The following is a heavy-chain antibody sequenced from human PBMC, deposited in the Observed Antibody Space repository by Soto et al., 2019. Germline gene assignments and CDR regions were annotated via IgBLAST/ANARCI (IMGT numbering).Heavy chain of an antibody. CDR1: GFTFSSYG. Sequence: QVQLVESGGGVVQPGRSLRLSCAASGFTFSSYGMHWGRQAPGKGLEWVAVIWYDGSNKYYADSVKGRFTISSDNSKNTLYLQMNSLRAEDTAVYYCARGGVTNPLRHFDYWGQGTLVTVSS. V-gene: IGHV3-33*01. CDR3: ARGGVTNPLRHFDY. J-gene: IGHJ4*02. D-gene: IGHD4-17*01. CDR2: IWYDGSNK.